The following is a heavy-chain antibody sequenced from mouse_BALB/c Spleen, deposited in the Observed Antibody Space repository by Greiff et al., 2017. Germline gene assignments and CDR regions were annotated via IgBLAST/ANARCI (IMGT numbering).Heavy chain of an antibody. CDR1: GFNIKDTY. D-gene: IGHD1-1*01. V-gene: IGHV14-3*02. CDR2: IDPANGNT. J-gene: IGHJ4*01. Sequence: VHVKQSRAELVKPGASVKLSCTASGFNIKDTYMHWVKQRPEQGLEWIGRIDPANGNTKYDPKFQGKATITADTSSNTAYLQLSSLTTEDTAVNYCLYYYGSSSYYAMDYWGQGTSVTVSS. CDR3: LYYYGSSSYYAMDY.